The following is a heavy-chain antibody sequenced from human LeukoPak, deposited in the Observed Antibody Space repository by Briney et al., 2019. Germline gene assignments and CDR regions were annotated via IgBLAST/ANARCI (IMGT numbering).Heavy chain of an antibody. V-gene: IGHV4-59*13. D-gene: IGHD6-13*01. J-gene: IGHJ4*02. Sequence: SETLSLTCTVSGGSISGYYWSWIRQSPGKRLECIRDIYYTGRTNYNPSLKSRVTMSVDTSKNQFSLNLSSVTAADTAVYYCARVRNSWFDYWGQGILVTVSS. CDR2: IYYTGRT. CDR3: ARVRNSWFDY. CDR1: GGSISGYY.